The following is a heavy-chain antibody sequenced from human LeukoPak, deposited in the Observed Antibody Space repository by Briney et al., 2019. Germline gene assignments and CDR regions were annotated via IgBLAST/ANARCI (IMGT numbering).Heavy chain of an antibody. V-gene: IGHV3-30*01. J-gene: IGHJ3*02. D-gene: IGHD3-10*01. CDR3: AGDYYYGSGTPPGDTFDI. Sequence: GGSLRLSCAASKFTFSNFAMHWVRQAPGRGPEWVALISYDGSDKFYADSVKGRFTLSRDNSQNTVYLQMDSLRAEDTAVYYCAGDYYYGSGTPPGDTFDIWGQGTMVTVSS. CDR1: KFTFSNFA. CDR2: ISYDGSDK.